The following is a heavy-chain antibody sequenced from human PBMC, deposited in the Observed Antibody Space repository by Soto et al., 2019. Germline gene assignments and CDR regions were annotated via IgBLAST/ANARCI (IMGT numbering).Heavy chain of an antibody. CDR3: ARVHSSGWYVEPYDA. Sequence: EVQLVESGGNLARPGESLRLSCAASGFKFDDYAFHWVRRAPGKGPEWVSGINWNGDYSGYADSVKGRFTISRDNAGNSVYLQMDTLRPEDTALYYCARVHSSGWYVEPYDAWGQGTMVTVSS. J-gene: IGHJ3*01. V-gene: IGHV3-9*01. D-gene: IGHD6-19*01. CDR1: GFKFDDYA. CDR2: INWNGDYS.